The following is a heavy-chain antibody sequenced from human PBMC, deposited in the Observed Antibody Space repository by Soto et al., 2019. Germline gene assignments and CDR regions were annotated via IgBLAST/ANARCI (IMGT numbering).Heavy chain of an antibody. CDR1: GFTFSSYG. CDR2: IWYDGSNK. Sequence: PGGSLRLSCAASGFTFSSYGMHWVRQAPGKGLEWVAVIWYDGSNKYYADSVKGRFTISRDNSKNTLYLQMNSLRAEDTAVYYCARGDIVATTTDALDYWGQGTLVTVSS. D-gene: IGHD5-12*01. J-gene: IGHJ4*02. CDR3: ARGDIVATTTDALDY. V-gene: IGHV3-33*01.